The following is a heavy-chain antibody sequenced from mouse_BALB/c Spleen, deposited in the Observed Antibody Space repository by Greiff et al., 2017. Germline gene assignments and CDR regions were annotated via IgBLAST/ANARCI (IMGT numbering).Heavy chain of an antibody. Sequence: VQLQQSGTVLARPGASVKMSCKASGYSFTSYWMHWVKQRPGQGLEWIGAIYPGNSDTSYNQKFKGKAKLTAVTSASTAYMELSSLTNEDSAVYYCTRPMITPRFDYWGQGTTLTVSS. CDR2: IYPGNSDT. CDR1: GYSFTSYW. V-gene: IGHV1-5*01. J-gene: IGHJ2*01. CDR3: TRPMITPRFDY. D-gene: IGHD2-4*01.